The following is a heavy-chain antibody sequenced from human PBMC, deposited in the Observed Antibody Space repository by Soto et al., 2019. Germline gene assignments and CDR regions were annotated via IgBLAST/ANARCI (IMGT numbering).Heavy chain of an antibody. D-gene: IGHD3-3*01. Sequence: EVQLVESGGGLVQPGGSLRLSCAASGFTFSSYAMHWVRQAPGKGLEYVSAISSNGGSTYYANSVKGRFTISRDNSKNTLYLQMGSLRAEDMAVYYCARGTTNLQHWGQGTLVTVSS. V-gene: IGHV3-64*01. J-gene: IGHJ1*01. CDR1: GFTFSSYA. CDR3: ARGTTNLQH. CDR2: ISSNGGST.